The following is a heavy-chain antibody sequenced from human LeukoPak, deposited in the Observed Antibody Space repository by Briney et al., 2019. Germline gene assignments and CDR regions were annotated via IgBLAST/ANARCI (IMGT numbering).Heavy chain of an antibody. D-gene: IGHD6-19*01. CDR3: ARVYYSNGWFNAFDS. CDR2: ISAYNGNT. CDR1: GYTFTSYG. J-gene: IGHJ3*01. V-gene: IGHV1-18*01. Sequence: ASVKVSCKASGYTFTSYGISWVRQAPGQGLEWMGWISAYNGNTNYAQKLQGRVTMTSDTSTSTAYMELRSLRSDDTAVYYCARVYYSNGWFNAFDSWGQGTMVTVSS.